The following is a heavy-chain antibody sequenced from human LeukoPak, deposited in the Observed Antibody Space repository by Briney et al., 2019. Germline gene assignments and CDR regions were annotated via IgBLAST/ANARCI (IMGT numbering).Heavy chain of an antibody. CDR3: ARDVHGDYGSGWFDP. V-gene: IGHV4-61*02. J-gene: IGHJ5*02. CDR1: GGSISSGSYC. Sequence: SETLSLTCTVSGGSISSGSYCRSWIRQSAGKGLEWIGRVYTSGSTNYNPSLKSRVTISVDTPKNQFSLKLSSVTAADTAVYFCARDVHGDYGSGWFDPWGQGTLVSVSS. CDR2: VYTSGST. D-gene: IGHD4-17*01.